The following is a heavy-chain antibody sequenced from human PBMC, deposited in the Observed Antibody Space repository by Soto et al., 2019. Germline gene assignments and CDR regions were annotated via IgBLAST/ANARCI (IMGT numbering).Heavy chain of an antibody. CDR3: ARGAYYGTIFDY. CDR2: ISSSSSYI. Sequence: EVQLVESGGGLVKPGGSLRLSCAASGFTFSSYSMNWVRQAPGKGLKWVSSISSSSSYIYYADSVKGRFTISRDNAKNSLYLQMNSLRAEDTAVYYCARGAYYGTIFDYWGQGTLVTVSS. D-gene: IGHD4-17*01. V-gene: IGHV3-21*01. J-gene: IGHJ4*02. CDR1: GFTFSSYS.